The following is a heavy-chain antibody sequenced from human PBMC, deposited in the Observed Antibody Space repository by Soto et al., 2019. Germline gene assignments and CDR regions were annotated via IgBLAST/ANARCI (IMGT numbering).Heavy chain of an antibody. CDR1: CGSISGYY. CDR3: ARESYYGSGATVVAY. D-gene: IGHD3-10*01. V-gene: IGHV4-59*01. CDR2: IYYSGTT. Sequence: SETLSLTCPVSCGSISGYYWSWILHPPFKLLEFIWYIYYSGTTSYNPSLNSRVTMSVDTSKNQFSLKVNSVTAADTAVYYCARESYYGSGATVVAYWGQGTLVTVSS. J-gene: IGHJ4*02.